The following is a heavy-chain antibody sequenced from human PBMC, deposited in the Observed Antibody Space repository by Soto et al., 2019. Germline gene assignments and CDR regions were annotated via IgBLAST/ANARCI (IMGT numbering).Heavy chain of an antibody. Sequence: QVQLVESGGDLVKPGGSLRLSCAVSGSTFSDYYMSWIRQAPGKGLEWVSYISSSSSYTNYADSVKGRFTISRDNAKNSLYLQMNSLRVEDTAVYYCARDPLYCGGDCYLDYWGQGTLVTVSS. D-gene: IGHD2-21*02. CDR3: ARDPLYCGGDCYLDY. CDR1: GSTFSDYY. CDR2: ISSSSSYT. V-gene: IGHV3-11*06. J-gene: IGHJ4*02.